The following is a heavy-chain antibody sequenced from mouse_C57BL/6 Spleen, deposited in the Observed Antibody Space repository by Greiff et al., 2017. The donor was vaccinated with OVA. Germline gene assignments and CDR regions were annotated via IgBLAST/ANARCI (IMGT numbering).Heavy chain of an antibody. J-gene: IGHJ3*01. CDR2: IDPETGGT. D-gene: IGHD1-1*01. V-gene: IGHV1-15*01. CDR3: TRDTTVVARFAY. CDR1: GYTFTDYE. Sequence: VKVVESGAELVRPGASVTLSCKASGYTFTDYEMHWVKQTPVHGLEWIGAIDPETGGTAYNQKFKGKAILTADKSSSTAYMELRSLTSEDSAVYYCTRDTTVVARFAYWGQGTLVTVSA.